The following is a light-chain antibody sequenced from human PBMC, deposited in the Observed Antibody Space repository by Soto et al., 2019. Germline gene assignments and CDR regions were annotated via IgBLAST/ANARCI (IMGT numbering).Light chain of an antibody. V-gene: IGKV1-5*03. CDR1: QSIGDW. CDR3: QHYDSYSPTWT. Sequence: DIQMTQSPSTLSASVGDRVSITCRASQSIGDWLAWYQQKPGKAPKLLIYKASNLQSGVPSRFSGSGSGTDFTLTISRLQPDDFATDYCQHYDSYSPTWTFGQGTKVDI. CDR2: KAS. J-gene: IGKJ1*01.